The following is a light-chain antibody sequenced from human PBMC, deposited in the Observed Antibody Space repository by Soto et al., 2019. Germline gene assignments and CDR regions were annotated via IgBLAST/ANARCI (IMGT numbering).Light chain of an antibody. CDR1: SSNFGAGY. CDR3: GSWDSSLSAYV. CDR2: DDN. J-gene: IGLJ1*01. Sequence: QSALAQPPSVSGAPGQRVTISCSGSSSNFGAGYAVQWYQQLPGTAPKLLIYDDNKRPSGIPDRFSGSKSGTSATLGITGFQTGDEADYYCGSWDSSLSAYVFGTGTKVTVL. V-gene: IGLV1-51*01.